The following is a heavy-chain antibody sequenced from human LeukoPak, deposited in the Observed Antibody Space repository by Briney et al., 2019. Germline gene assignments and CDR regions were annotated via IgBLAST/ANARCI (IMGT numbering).Heavy chain of an antibody. Sequence: GGSLRLSCAASGFTFSSLWMTWVRQAPGEGLEWVANIKEDGSATHYVDSVKGRFTISKDNAKHSLYLQMNGRRAEDTAVYHCGYYDSRGYWDYWGQGTLVTVSS. CDR3: GYYDSRGYWDY. J-gene: IGHJ4*02. CDR2: IKEDGSAT. V-gene: IGHV3-7*01. CDR1: GFTFSSLW. D-gene: IGHD3-22*01.